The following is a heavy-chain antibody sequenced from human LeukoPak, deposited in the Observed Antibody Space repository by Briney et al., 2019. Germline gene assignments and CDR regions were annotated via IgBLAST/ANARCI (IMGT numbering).Heavy chain of an antibody. D-gene: IGHD3-16*01. Sequence: GGSLRLSCAASGFTFSIYWMYWVRQAPGKGLMWVSRCDSDGSGTTYVDSVKGRFTVSRDNAKSTLYLQMSSLRAEDTAVYYCATSSVWGGAFNIWGQGAMVTVSS. V-gene: IGHV3-74*01. J-gene: IGHJ3*02. CDR1: GFTFSIYW. CDR3: ATSSVWGGAFNI. CDR2: CDSDGSGT.